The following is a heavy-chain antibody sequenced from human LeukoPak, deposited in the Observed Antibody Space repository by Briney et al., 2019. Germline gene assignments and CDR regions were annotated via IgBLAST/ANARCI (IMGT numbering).Heavy chain of an antibody. CDR3: ARDYKFNWNQGGVFDY. CDR2: IWYDGSNK. J-gene: IGHJ4*02. V-gene: IGHV3-33*01. Sequence: GGSLRLSCAASGFTFSSYGMHWVRQAPGRGLEWVAVIWYDGSNKYYADSVKGRFTISRDNSKNTLYLQMNSLRAEDTAVYYCARDYKFNWNQGGVFDYWGQGTLVTVSS. CDR1: GFTFSSYG. D-gene: IGHD1-20*01.